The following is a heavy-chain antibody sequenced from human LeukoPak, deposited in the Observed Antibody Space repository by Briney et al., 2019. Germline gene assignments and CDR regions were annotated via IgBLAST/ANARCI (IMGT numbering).Heavy chain of an antibody. D-gene: IGHD3-22*01. CDR3: ARWGPYDSSGYPYWYFDL. J-gene: IGHJ2*01. CDR2: IIPIFGTA. Sequence: GASVKVSCKASGGTFSSYAISWVRQAPGQGLEWMGRIIPIFGTANYAQKFQGRVTITTDESTSTAYMELSSLRSEDTAVYYCARWGPYDSSGYPYWYFDLWGRGTLVTVSS. V-gene: IGHV1-69*05. CDR1: GGTFSSYA.